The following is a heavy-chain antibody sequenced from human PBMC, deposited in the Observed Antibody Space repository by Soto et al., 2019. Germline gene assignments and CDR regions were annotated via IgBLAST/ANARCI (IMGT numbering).Heavy chain of an antibody. D-gene: IGHD5-18*01. V-gene: IGHV4-59*08. Sequence: SETLSLTCTVSGGSISSYYWSWIRQPPGKGLEWIGYIYYSGSTNYKPSLKSRVTISVDTSKNQFSLKLSSVTAADTAVYCARRYGSCFDYWGQGTLVTVSS. CDR1: GGSISSYY. J-gene: IGHJ4*02. CDR2: IYYSGST. CDR3: ARRYGSCFDY.